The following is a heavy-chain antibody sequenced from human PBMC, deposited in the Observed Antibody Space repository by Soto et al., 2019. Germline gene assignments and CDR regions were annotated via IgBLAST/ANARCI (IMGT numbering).Heavy chain of an antibody. V-gene: IGHV3-23*01. CDR1: GFTFSSYA. CDR2: ISGSGGST. J-gene: IGHJ4*02. CDR3: AKSRYSSSWYPFDY. Sequence: GGSLRLSCAASGFTFSSYAMSWVRQAPGKGLEWVSAISGSGGSTYYADSVKGRFTISRNNSKNTLYLQMNSLRAEDTAVYYCAKSRYSSSWYPFDYWGQGTLVTVSS. D-gene: IGHD6-13*01.